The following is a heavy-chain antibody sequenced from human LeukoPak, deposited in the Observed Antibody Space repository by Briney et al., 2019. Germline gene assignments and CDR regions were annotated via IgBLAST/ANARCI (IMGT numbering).Heavy chain of an antibody. CDR2: ISAGGSST. V-gene: IGHV3-23*01. Sequence: GGSLRLSCAASGFTFTSYGMNRVRQAPGKGLEWVSGISAGGSSTYHADSVKGRFTISRDNSKNTLHLQMNSLRAEDTAVYYCAKGSYSGSPLVNFDYWGQGTLVTVSS. D-gene: IGHD1-26*01. CDR1: GFTFTSYG. CDR3: AKGSYSGSPLVNFDY. J-gene: IGHJ4*02.